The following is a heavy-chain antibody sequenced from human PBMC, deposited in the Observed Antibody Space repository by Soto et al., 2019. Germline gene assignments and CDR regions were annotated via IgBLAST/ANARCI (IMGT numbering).Heavy chain of an antibody. CDR2: IYPGDSDT. V-gene: IGHV5-51*01. Sequence: GESLKISCKGSGYIFTTYWIAWVRQMPGKGLEWMGIIYPGDSDTRYSPSFEGQVTISADRSIRTAYLHWSSLKASDTAMYYCARRFYGDHVGADGFDIWGQGTMVTVSS. CDR1: GYIFTTYW. CDR3: ARRFYGDHVGADGFDI. D-gene: IGHD4-17*01. J-gene: IGHJ3*02.